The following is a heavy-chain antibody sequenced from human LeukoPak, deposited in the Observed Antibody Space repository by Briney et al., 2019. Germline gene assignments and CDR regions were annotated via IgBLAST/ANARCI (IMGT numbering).Heavy chain of an antibody. D-gene: IGHD6-6*01. Sequence: SETLSLTCTVSGDSISTYYWSWIRRPPGKGLEWIAYIHASGPTKYNPSLKSRITISVDTSKTQFSLKMSSVTAADTAVYYCARHDAGIAARPFDNWGQGTLVTVSS. CDR1: GDSISTYY. V-gene: IGHV4-4*09. CDR2: IHASGPT. CDR3: ARHDAGIAARPFDN. J-gene: IGHJ4*02.